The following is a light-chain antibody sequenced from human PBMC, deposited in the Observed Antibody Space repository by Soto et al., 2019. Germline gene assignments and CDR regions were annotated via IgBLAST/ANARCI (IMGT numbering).Light chain of an antibody. CDR3: QQRSV. CDR1: QSVSSY. CDR2: DAS. J-gene: IGKJ4*01. V-gene: IGKV3D-11*02. Sequence: EIVLTQSPATLSLSPGERATLSCRASQSVSSYLAWYQQKPGQAPRLLIYDASNRATGIPARFSGSGPGTDFTLTIISLEPEDFSVYYCQQRSVFGGGTKVEIK.